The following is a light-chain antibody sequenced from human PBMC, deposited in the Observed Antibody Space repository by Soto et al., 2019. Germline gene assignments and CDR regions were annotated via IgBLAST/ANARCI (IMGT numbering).Light chain of an antibody. CDR1: KGISSY. CDR3: QQSYSTPWT. Sequence: AIRITQPPSSLSASTGDRVTMPCRASKGISSYLAWYQQKPGKPPKLLIYAASTLQSGVPSRFRGSGSGTDFTLTISCLQSEDFATYYCQQSYSTPWTFGQGTRLEIK. CDR2: AAS. J-gene: IGKJ5*01. V-gene: IGKV1-8*01.